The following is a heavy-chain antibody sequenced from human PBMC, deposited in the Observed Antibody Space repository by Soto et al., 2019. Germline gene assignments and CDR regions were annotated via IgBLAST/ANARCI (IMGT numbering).Heavy chain of an antibody. J-gene: IGHJ5*02. V-gene: IGHV4-39*01. CDR2: VHYTGTT. CDR3: VRHYYGSGYYSYRGLDP. D-gene: IGHD3-10*01. Sequence: SETLSLTCTVSGGSISGGPYYWGLIRQPPGKGLEWIGTVHYTGTTYYNPSLQSRITMSVDTSRNQFSLEVTSVTAADTAMYYCVRHYYGSGYYSYRGLDPWGQGILVTVSS. CDR1: GGSISGGPYY.